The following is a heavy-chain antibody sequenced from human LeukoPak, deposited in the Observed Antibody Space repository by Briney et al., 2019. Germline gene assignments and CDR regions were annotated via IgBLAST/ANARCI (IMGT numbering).Heavy chain of an antibody. CDR3: AKGMRAYIAARTNFDY. V-gene: IGHV3-66*01. CDR2: IYIGGST. J-gene: IGHJ4*02. D-gene: IGHD6-6*01. Sequence: PGGSLRLSCAVSGFTVSSNYMSWVRQAPGKGLEWVSVIYIGGSTYYVDSVKGRFTISRDNSKNMLYLQMNSLRAEDTAVYYCAKGMRAYIAARTNFDYWGQGTLVTVSS. CDR1: GFTVSSNY.